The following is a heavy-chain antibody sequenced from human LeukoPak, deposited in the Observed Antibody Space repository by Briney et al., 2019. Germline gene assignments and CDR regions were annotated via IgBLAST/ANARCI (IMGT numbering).Heavy chain of an antibody. J-gene: IGHJ4*02. CDR3: ARALYCGGDCYSGLDY. Sequence: SETLSLTCAVYGGSFSGYYWSWIRQPPGKGLEWVGEINHSGSTNYNPSLKSRVTISVDTSKNQFSLKLSSVTAADTAVYYCARALYCGGDCYSGLDYWGQGTLVTVSS. CDR2: INHSGST. D-gene: IGHD2-21*02. CDR1: GGSFSGYY. V-gene: IGHV4-34*01.